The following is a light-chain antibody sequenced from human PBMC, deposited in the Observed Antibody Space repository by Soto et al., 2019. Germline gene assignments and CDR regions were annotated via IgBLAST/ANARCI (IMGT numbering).Light chain of an antibody. CDR1: SSDVGRYDY. CDR2: DVT. Sequence: QSVLTQPRSVSGSPGQSVTISCTGTSSDVGRYDYVSLYQQHPGKAPKLIIYDVTERPAGVPDRFSGSKSGNTASLTISGLQAEDEADYSCCSFAGSFSYVFGGGTKLTVL. CDR3: CSFAGSFSYV. J-gene: IGLJ1*01. V-gene: IGLV2-11*01.